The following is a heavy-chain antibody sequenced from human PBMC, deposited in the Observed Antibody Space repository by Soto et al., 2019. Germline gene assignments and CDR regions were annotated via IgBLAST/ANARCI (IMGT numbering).Heavy chain of an antibody. CDR2: IYYSGST. CDR1: GGSISSYY. D-gene: IGHD6-6*01. J-gene: IGHJ5*02. V-gene: IGHV4-59*08. Sequence: SETLSLTCTVSGGSISSYYWSWIRQPPGKGLEWIGYIYYSGSTNYNPSLKSRVTISVDTSKNQFSLKLSSVTAADTAVYYCARQGAARPRWFDPWGQGTLVTAPQ. CDR3: ARQGAARPRWFDP.